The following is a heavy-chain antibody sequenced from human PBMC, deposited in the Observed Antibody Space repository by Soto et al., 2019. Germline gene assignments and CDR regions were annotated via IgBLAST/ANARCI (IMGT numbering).Heavy chain of an antibody. D-gene: IGHD6-19*01. Sequence: EVQLLESGGGLVQPGGSLRLSCVVSGFTFSNYAMSWVRKTPGKGLEWVSGITSDGSTTWYADFVEGRFTISRDNSKNTVYLQLNSPIGEDAAVYFCAKGGSSGWPGGEDFWGQGTMVTVSS. J-gene: IGHJ4*02. V-gene: IGHV3-23*01. CDR2: ITSDGSTT. CDR3: AKGGSSGWPGGEDF. CDR1: GFTFSNYA.